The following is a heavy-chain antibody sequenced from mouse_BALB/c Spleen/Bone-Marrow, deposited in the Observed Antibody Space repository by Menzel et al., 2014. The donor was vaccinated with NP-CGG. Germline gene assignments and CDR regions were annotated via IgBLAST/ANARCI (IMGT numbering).Heavy chain of an antibody. CDR2: ISSGGSYT. CDR1: GFTFSSYA. V-gene: IGHV5-9-1*01. D-gene: IGHD2-4*01. Sequence: EVMLVESGGGLVKPGGSLKLSCAASGFTFSSYAMSWVRQTPEKRLEWVATISSGGSYTYYPDSVKGRFTISRDNAKNTLYLQMSGLRSEDTAMYYCARKSYYDYDGRPWFAYWGQGTLVTVSA. J-gene: IGHJ3*01. CDR3: ARKSYYDYDGRPWFAY.